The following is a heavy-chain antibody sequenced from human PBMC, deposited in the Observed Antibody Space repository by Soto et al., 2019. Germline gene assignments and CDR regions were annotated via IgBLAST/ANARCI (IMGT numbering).Heavy chain of an antibody. V-gene: IGHV3-23*01. Sequence: VQLLESGGDLVQPGGSLRLSCAASGFIFSSYAMSWVRQAPGKGLEWVSGISGGGGSTFYADSVKGRFTISRDNSKNTLFLQMNSLRADDTAVYYCARHLDSSTWYIYPIDYWGQGTLVTVSS. CDR3: ARHLDSSTWYIYPIDY. CDR1: GFIFSSYA. CDR2: ISGGGGST. J-gene: IGHJ4*02. D-gene: IGHD6-13*01.